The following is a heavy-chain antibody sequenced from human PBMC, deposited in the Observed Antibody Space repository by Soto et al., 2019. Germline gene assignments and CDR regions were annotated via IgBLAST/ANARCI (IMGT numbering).Heavy chain of an antibody. Sequence: QVQLQQWGAGLLKPSETLSLTCAVYGGSFSGYYWSWIRQPPGKGLEWIGEINHSGSTNYNPSLKSRVIISVDTSKNQFSLKLSSLTAAVTAVYYCAFHYYSSSWYDFDDWGQGTMVTVSS. CDR1: GGSFSGYY. CDR3: AFHYYSSSWYDFDD. V-gene: IGHV4-34*01. CDR2: INHSGST. J-gene: IGHJ4*02. D-gene: IGHD6-13*01.